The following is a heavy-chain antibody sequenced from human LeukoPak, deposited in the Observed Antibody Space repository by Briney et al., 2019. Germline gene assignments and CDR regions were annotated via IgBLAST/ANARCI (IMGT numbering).Heavy chain of an antibody. V-gene: IGHV1-2*02. Sequence: ASVKVSCKASGYTFTDYYLHWVRQAPGQGLEWLGWINPNSGGTNNAQKLQGRVTMTRDTSISTAYMELSRLRSGDTAVYYCARVGHYYDSSGYYTFDFWGQGTLVTVSS. D-gene: IGHD3-22*01. CDR2: INPNSGGT. J-gene: IGHJ4*02. CDR1: GYTFTDYY. CDR3: ARVGHYYDSSGYYTFDF.